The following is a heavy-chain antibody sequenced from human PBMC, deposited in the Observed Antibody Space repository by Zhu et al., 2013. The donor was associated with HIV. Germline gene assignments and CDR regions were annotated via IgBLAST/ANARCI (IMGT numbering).Heavy chain of an antibody. J-gene: IGHJ5*02. CDR2: IIPIFGTA. V-gene: IGHV1-69*01. CDR3: ARGPPPLPMVRGVIISQNWFDP. CDR1: GGTFSSYA. D-gene: IGHD3-10*01. Sequence: VQLVQSGAEVKKPGSSVKVSCKASGGTFSSYAISWVRQAPGQGLEWMGGIIPIFGTANYAQKFQGRVTITADESTSTAYMELSSLRSEDTAVYYCARGPPPLPMVRGVIISQNWFDPWGQGTLVTVSS.